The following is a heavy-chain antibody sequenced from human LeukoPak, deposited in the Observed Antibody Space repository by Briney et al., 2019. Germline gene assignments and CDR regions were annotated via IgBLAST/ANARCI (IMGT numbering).Heavy chain of an antibody. CDR3: ARGGKQQLSAYFDY. CDR1: GGSFSGYY. CDR2: INHSGST. D-gene: IGHD6-13*01. J-gene: IGHJ4*02. Sequence: SETLSLTCAVYGGSFSGYYWSWIRQPPGKGLEWIGEINHSGSTNYNPSRKSRVTISVDTSKNQFSLKLSSVTAADTAVYYCARGGKQQLSAYFDYWGQGTLVTVSS. V-gene: IGHV4-34*01.